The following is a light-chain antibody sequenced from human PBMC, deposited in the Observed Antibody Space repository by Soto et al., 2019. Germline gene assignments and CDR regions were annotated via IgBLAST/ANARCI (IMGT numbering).Light chain of an antibody. Sequence: EIVLTQSPGTLSLSPGARDTLSRRASESVTSSYLAWYQQKPGQAPRLLIYGASSRATGIPDRFSGSGSGTDFTLTISRLEPEDFAVYYCQQSGSSPRTFGQGTKVDIK. CDR2: GAS. CDR3: QQSGSSPRT. V-gene: IGKV3-20*01. J-gene: IGKJ1*01. CDR1: ESVTSSY.